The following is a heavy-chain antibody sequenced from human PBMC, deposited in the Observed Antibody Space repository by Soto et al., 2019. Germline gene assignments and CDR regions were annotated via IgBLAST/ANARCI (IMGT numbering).Heavy chain of an antibody. CDR1: CGSFRCYY. Sequence: SETLSITFAVYCGSFRCYYWRWIRQPPWKVLEWIGEINHSGSTNYNPSLKSRVTISVDTSKNQFSLKLSSVTAADTAVYYCVATSKDYDFWSGYYSWFDPWGQGTLVTVSS. CDR3: VATSKDYDFWSGYYSWFDP. CDR2: INHSGST. D-gene: IGHD3-3*01. V-gene: IGHV4-34*01. J-gene: IGHJ5*02.